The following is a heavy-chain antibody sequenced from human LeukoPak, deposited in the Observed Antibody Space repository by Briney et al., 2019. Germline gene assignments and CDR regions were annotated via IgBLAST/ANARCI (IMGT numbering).Heavy chain of an antibody. Sequence: SETLSLTCTVSGGSIRFSSYYWGWIRQPPGKGLEWIGSTYYSGSTSYNPSLKSRVTISVDTSKNQFSLKVNSVTVADTAVYYCARLGGTDYSFDYWGQGTLDTVSS. CDR3: ARLGGTDYSFDY. J-gene: IGHJ4*02. V-gene: IGHV4-39*01. CDR1: GGSIRFSSYY. D-gene: IGHD3-16*01. CDR2: TYYSGST.